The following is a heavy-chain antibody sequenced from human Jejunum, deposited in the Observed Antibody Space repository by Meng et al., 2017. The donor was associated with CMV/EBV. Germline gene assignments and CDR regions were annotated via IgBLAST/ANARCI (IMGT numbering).Heavy chain of an antibody. J-gene: IGHJ4*02. D-gene: IGHD3-3*01. CDR1: FDCYA. CDR3: AKSLSPYDFWSGTDF. Sequence: FDCYALPWVRQPSGKGLEWVLGISWNSDRIEYADSVKGRFTITRDNVKNFLFLEMNSLRPEDTAFYYCAKSLSPYDFWSGTDFWGQGTLVTVSS. CDR2: ISWNSDRI. V-gene: IGHV3-9*01.